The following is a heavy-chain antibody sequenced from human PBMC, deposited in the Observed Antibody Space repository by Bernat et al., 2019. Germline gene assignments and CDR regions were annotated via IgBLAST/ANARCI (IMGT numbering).Heavy chain of an antibody. V-gene: IGHV4-34*01. CDR1: GGSFSGYY. CDR3: ARGVGAGPKDNWFDP. Sequence: QVQLQQWGAGLLKPSETLSLTCAVYGGSFSGYYWSWIRQPPGKGLEWIGEINHSGSTNYNPSLKSRVTRSVNTSKNQFSLKLSSVADADTGVYYCARGVGAGPKDNWFDPWGQGTLVTVSS. CDR2: INHSGST. D-gene: IGHD6-19*01. J-gene: IGHJ5*02.